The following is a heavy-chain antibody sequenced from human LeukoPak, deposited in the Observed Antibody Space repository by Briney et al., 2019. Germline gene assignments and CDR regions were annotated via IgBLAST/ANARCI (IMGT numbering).Heavy chain of an antibody. Sequence: ASVKVSCKASGYTLTGYYMHWVRQALGQGLEWMGVINLSAGTTNYAQKFQGRVTMTRDMSTSTVYMELSSLTSEDTAVYYCAREMGVGSTMGYFYYWGQGTLVTVSS. V-gene: IGHV1-46*01. CDR1: GYTLTGYY. D-gene: IGHD1-26*01. CDR3: AREMGVGSTMGYFYY. J-gene: IGHJ4*02. CDR2: INLSAGTT.